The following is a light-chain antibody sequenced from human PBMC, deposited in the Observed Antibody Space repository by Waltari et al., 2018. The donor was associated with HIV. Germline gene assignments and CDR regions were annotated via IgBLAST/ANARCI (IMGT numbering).Light chain of an antibody. CDR3: QVWHSTSDQ. CDR1: LIGGRS. Sequence: SYVLTQPPSVSVAPGQTARITCGGDLIGGRSVHWYRQKPGQAPVAVIYHNIDRPSGIPDRFSSFNSGNTATLTINRVEAEDEADYYCQVWHSTSDQFGGGTTLTV. CDR2: HNI. J-gene: IGLJ3*02. V-gene: IGLV3-21*04.